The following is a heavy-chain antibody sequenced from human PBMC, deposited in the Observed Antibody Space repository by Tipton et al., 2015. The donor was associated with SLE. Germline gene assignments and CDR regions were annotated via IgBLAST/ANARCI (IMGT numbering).Heavy chain of an antibody. D-gene: IGHD1-26*01. J-gene: IGHJ3*02. V-gene: IGHV1-18*01. CDR3: ARTPQWDPPTFDI. CDR1: GYTFTSYG. Sequence: QVQLVQSGAEVEKPGASVKVSCKASGYTFTSYGISWVRQAPGQGLEWMGWISTYNANTNYAQKLQGRVTMTTDTSTTTAFMDLRSLRSDDTAVYYCARTPQWDPPTFDIWGQGTMVTVSS. CDR2: ISTYNANT.